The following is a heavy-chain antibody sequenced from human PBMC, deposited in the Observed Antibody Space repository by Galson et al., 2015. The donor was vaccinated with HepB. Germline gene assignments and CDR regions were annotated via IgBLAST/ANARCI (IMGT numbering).Heavy chain of an antibody. CDR2: ISSTGTTM. CDR3: ARVYFGSGSSSAYCYFDL. Sequence: SLRLSCAASGFTFSSYTMNWVRQAPRTGLESVSYISSTGTTMYYADSAKGRFTISRDNAQNSLYLQMNSLRDEDTAVYYCARVYFGSGSSSAYCYFDLWGRGALVTVSS. CDR1: GFTFSSYT. V-gene: IGHV3-48*02. J-gene: IGHJ2*01. D-gene: IGHD3-10*01.